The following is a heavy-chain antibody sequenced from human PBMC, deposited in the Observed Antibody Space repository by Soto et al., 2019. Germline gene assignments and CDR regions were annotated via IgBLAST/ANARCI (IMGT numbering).Heavy chain of an antibody. V-gene: IGHV4-30-2*01. D-gene: IGHD2-15*01. CDR2: IYHSGST. Sequence: PSETLSLTCAVSGGSISSCGYSWSWIRQPPGKGLEWIGYIYHSGSTYYNPSLKSRVTISVDRSKNQFSLKLSSVTAADTAVYYCARVDRVVQTLDYWGKGPRVTVSS. CDR1: GGSISSCGYS. CDR3: ARVDRVVQTLDY. J-gene: IGHJ4*02.